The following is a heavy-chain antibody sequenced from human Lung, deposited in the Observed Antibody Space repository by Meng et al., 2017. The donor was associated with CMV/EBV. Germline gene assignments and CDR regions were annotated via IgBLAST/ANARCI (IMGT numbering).Heavy chain of an antibody. CDR2: ISASGNT. CDR1: GDSITSCY. V-gene: IGHV4-4*07. Sequence: QVELQEAGPGLVKPWEALPLPCPVAGDSITSCYWSWSRQPAGKGLEWIGRISASGNTRYNPSLKSRVTMSVDTSKNQFSLKLSSVTAADTAVYYCARDFGSSWYPNWFDPWGQGTLVTVSS. CDR3: ARDFGSSWYPNWFDP. J-gene: IGHJ5*02. D-gene: IGHD6-13*01.